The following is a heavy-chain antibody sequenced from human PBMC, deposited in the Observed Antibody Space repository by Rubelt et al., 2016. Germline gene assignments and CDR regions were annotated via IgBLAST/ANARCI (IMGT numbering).Heavy chain of an antibody. CDR1: GGSIHGYY. D-gene: IGHD5-12*01. V-gene: IGHV4-59*12. Sequence: QVQLQESGPGLVKPSETLSLTCTVSGGSIHGYYWSWIRQPPGKGLEWIGYIYYSGSTYYNPSLKSRVTISVDTSKNQFSLKLGSVTAADTAVYYCARDSSDSGYDPIDYWGQGTLVTVSS. CDR3: ARDSSDSGYDPIDY. CDR2: IYYSGST. J-gene: IGHJ4*02.